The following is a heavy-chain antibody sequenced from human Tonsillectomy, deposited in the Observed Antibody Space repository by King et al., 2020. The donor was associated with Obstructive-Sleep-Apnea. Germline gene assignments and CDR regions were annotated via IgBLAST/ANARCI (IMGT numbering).Heavy chain of an antibody. CDR1: GFTFSDYY. J-gene: IGHJ6*02. Sequence: VQLVESGGGLVKPGGSLRLSCAASGFTFSDYYMSWIRQAPGRGLEWVSYISSSGSTIYYADSVKGRFTISRDNAKDSLFLQMERLRAEDTAIYFCARDFKGRGLSAQLYNYYAMDVWGQGTTVTVSS. CDR2: ISSSGSTI. D-gene: IGHD3-16*02. CDR3: ARDFKGRGLSAQLYNYYAMDV. V-gene: IGHV3-11*01.